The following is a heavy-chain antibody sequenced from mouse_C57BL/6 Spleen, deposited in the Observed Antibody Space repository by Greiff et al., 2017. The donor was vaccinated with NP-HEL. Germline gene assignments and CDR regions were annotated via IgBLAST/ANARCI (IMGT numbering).Heavy chain of an antibody. CDR1: GYTFTDYE. D-gene: IGHD1-1*01. V-gene: IGHV1-15*01. Sequence: VQLQQSGAELVRPGASVTLSCKASGYTFTDYEMHWVKQTPVHGLEWIGAIDPETGGTAYNQKFKGKAILTADKSSSTAYMELRSLTSEDSAVYYCTRKGTYYGSSYPYYFDYWGQGTTLTVSS. CDR3: TRKGTYYGSSYPYYFDY. J-gene: IGHJ2*01. CDR2: IDPETGGT.